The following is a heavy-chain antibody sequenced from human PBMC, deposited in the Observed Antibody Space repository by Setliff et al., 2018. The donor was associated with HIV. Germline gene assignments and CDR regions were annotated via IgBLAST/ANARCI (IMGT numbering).Heavy chain of an antibody. CDR2: ISSAGNI. V-gene: IGHV4-4*07. J-gene: IGHJ4*01. D-gene: IGHD6-13*01. Sequence: SETLSLTCTVSGGSISSYYWSWIRQPAGKRLEFIGRISSAGNINYNPSLRIRVTLSVDTSENQFSLAVNSVTAADTAMYFCARDEGRATGSWWDQSASWYLDYWGHGILVTVSS. CDR3: ARDEGRATGSWWDQSASWYLDY. CDR1: GGSISSYY.